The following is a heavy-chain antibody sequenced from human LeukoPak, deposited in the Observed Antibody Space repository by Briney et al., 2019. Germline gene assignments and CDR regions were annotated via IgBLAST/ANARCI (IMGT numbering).Heavy chain of an antibody. V-gene: IGHV4-4*07. J-gene: IGHJ1*01. CDR1: GGSISSYY. CDR2: IYISGST. D-gene: IGHD6-13*01. Sequence: PSETLSLTCTVSGGSISSYYWSWIRQPAGKGLEWIGRIYISGSTNYNPSLKSRVTMSVDTSKNQFSLKLSSVTAADTAVYYCARGAAAGRTVSRYFQHWGQGTLVTVSS. CDR3: ARGAAAGRTVSRYFQH.